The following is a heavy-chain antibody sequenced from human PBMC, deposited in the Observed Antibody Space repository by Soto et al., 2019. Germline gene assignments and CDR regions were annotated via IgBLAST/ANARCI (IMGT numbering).Heavy chain of an antibody. D-gene: IGHD2-2*01. V-gene: IGHV4-34*01. CDR1: GGSFSGYY. CDR2: INHSGST. Sequence: SETLSLTCAVYGGSFSGYYWSWIRQPPGKGLEWIGEINHSGSTNYNPSLKSRVTISVDTSKNQFSLKLSSVTAADTAVYYCARDRIVVVPAAIPLHFYHGMDVWGQGTTVTVSS. CDR3: ARDRIVVVPAAIPLHFYHGMDV. J-gene: IGHJ6*02.